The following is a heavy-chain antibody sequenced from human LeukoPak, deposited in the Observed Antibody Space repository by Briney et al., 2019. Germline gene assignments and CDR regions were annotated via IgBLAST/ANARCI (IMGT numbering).Heavy chain of an antibody. J-gene: IGHJ4*02. CDR3: ASHLWFGELSGGVQKYIDY. Sequence: ASVKVSCKASGYTFTGYYMHWVRQAPGQGLGWMGRINPNSGGTNYAQKFQGRVTMTRDTSISTAYMELSRLRSDDTAVYYCASHLWFGELSGGVQKYIDYWGQGTLVTVSS. V-gene: IGHV1-2*06. CDR1: GYTFTGYY. CDR2: INPNSGGT. D-gene: IGHD3-10*01.